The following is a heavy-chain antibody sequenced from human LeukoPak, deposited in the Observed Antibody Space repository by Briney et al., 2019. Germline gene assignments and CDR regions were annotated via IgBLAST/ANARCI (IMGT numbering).Heavy chain of an antibody. CDR3: ARVSYYNAFDI. CDR1: GGSISSRGYS. Sequence: SQTLSLTCAVSGGSISSRGYSWSWIRQPPGRGLEWIGYIYHSGSTYYNPSPKSRVTISVDRSKNQFSLKLSSVTAADTAVYYCARVSYYNAFDIWGQGTMVTVSS. V-gene: IGHV4-30-2*01. D-gene: IGHD1-26*01. J-gene: IGHJ3*02. CDR2: IYHSGST.